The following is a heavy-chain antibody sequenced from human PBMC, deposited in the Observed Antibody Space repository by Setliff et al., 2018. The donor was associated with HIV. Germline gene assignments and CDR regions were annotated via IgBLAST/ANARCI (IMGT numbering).Heavy chain of an antibody. CDR2: IRSNAYGGTT. V-gene: IGHV3-49*04. D-gene: IGHD3-10*01. CDR1: GFTFVDYA. Sequence: GSLRLSCNASGFTFVDYAVNWVRQAPGKGLEWIGFIRSNAYGGTTQYAASVKGRFTVSRDDSRAIAYLQMNSLKTEDTAVYFCTRGLWFGELASDFWGQGALVTVS. J-gene: IGHJ4*02. CDR3: TRGLWFGELASDF.